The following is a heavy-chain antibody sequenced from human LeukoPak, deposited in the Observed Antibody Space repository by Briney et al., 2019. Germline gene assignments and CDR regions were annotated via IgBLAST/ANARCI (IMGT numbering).Heavy chain of an antibody. D-gene: IGHD5-18*01. CDR1: GYTFTGYY. J-gene: IGHJ4*02. CDR3: ARDRGYSYGRYYFDY. CDR2: INPNSGGT. V-gene: IGHV1-2*02. Sequence: ASVKVSCKASGYTFTGYYMHWVRQAPGQGLEWMGWINPNSGGTNYAQKFQGRVTMTRDTSISTAYMELSRLRSDDTAVYYCARDRGYSYGRYYFDYWGQGTLVTVSS.